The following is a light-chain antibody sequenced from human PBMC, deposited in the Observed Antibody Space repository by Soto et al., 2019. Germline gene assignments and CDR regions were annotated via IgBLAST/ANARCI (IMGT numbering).Light chain of an antibody. CDR1: SSDVGGYKY. CDR3: SSYTSSSTLV. V-gene: IGLV2-14*01. CDR2: EVS. Sequence: QSVLSQPASVSGSPGQWITISCTGTSSDVGGYKYVSWYQQHPGKAPKLMIYEVSNRPSGVSNRFSGSKSGNTASLTISGLQAEDEADYYCSSYTSSSTLVFGGGTKLTVL. J-gene: IGLJ2*01.